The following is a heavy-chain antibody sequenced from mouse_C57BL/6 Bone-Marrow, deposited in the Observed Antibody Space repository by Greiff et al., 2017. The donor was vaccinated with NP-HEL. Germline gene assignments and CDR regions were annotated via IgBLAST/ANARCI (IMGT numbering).Heavy chain of an antibody. CDR3: ATVVARGYFDY. Sequence: VKLQQSGPELVKPGASVKISCKASGYAFSSSWMNWVKQRPGKGLEWIGRIYPGDGDTNYNGKFKGKATLTADKSSSTAYMQLSSLTSEDSAVYFCATVVARGYFDYWGQGTTLTVSS. V-gene: IGHV1-82*01. D-gene: IGHD1-1*01. CDR1: GYAFSSSW. CDR2: IYPGDGDT. J-gene: IGHJ2*01.